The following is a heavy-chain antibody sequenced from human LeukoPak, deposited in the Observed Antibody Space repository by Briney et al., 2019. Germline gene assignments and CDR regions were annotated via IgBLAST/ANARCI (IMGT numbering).Heavy chain of an antibody. V-gene: IGHV3-66*01. CDR1: GFTVSSNY. Sequence: GGSLRLSCAASGFTVSSNYMSWVRQAPGKGLGWVSVIYSGGSTYYADSVKGRFTISRDNSKNTLYLQMNSLRAEDTAVYYCARDPGCSSTSCYAGLLYWGQGTLVTVFS. CDR2: IYSGGST. J-gene: IGHJ4*02. CDR3: ARDPGCSSTSCYAGLLY. D-gene: IGHD2-2*01.